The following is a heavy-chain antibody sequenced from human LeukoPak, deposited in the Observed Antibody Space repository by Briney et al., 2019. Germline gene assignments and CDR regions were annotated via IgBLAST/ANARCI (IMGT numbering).Heavy chain of an antibody. CDR2: IYYSGST. Sequence: SETLSLTCTISGGSISSYYWSWNRQPPGKGLEWIGYIYYSGSTNYNPSLKSRVTISIDTSKNQLYLKVTSVTAADTAVYYCARGSTRYEAWGQGTLVTVSS. J-gene: IGHJ5*02. V-gene: IGHV4-59*01. D-gene: IGHD2-2*01. CDR3: ARGSTRYEA. CDR1: GGSISSYY.